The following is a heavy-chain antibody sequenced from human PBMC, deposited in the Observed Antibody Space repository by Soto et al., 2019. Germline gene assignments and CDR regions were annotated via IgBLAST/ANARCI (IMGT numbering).Heavy chain of an antibody. CDR3: AKDLGDILTGYGGRAFDI. J-gene: IGHJ3*02. D-gene: IGHD3-9*01. V-gene: IGHV3-23*01. Sequence: EVQLLESGGGLVQPGGSLRLSCAASGFTFSSYAMSWVRQAPGKGLEWVSAISGSGGSTYYADSVKGRFTISRDNSKNTLYLQMNSLRAEDTAVYYCAKDLGDILTGYGGRAFDIWGQGTMVTVSS. CDR2: ISGSGGST. CDR1: GFTFSSYA.